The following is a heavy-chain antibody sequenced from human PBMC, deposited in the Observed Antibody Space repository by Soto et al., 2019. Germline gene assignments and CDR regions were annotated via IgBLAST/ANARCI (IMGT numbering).Heavy chain of an antibody. D-gene: IGHD3-16*01. V-gene: IGHV3-21*01. CDR3: AGEGNYDYICGAPKIDY. CDR1: GFTFSSYS. J-gene: IGHJ4*02. Sequence: EVQLVESGGGLVKPGGSLRLSCAASGFTFSSYSMNWVRQAPGKGLEWVSSISSSSSYIYYADSVKGRFTISRDNAKNSLYLQMNSLRAEDTAVYYFAGEGNYDYICGAPKIDYWGQGTLVTVSS. CDR2: ISSSSSYI.